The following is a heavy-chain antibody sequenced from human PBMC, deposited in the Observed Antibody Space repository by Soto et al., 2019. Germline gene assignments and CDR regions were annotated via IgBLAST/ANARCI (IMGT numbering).Heavy chain of an antibody. CDR3: ARDLQFYSDSSGYRDVFDI. Sequence: QVQLVQSGAEVKKPGASVKVSCKASGYIFTTYGISWVRQAPGQGLEWMGWISANNGNTYYAQKFQGRVTMTTDTPSRTIYMELRSVRSDDTAVYYCARDLQFYSDSSGYRDVFDIWGQGTMVTVSS. D-gene: IGHD3-22*01. CDR1: GYIFTTYG. J-gene: IGHJ3*02. V-gene: IGHV1-18*01. CDR2: ISANNGNT.